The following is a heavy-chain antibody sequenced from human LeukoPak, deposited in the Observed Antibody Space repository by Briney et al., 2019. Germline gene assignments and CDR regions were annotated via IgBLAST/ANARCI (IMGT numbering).Heavy chain of an antibody. CDR1: GGTFSSYA. CDR3: ASEAMADAFDI. CDR2: IIPIFGTA. Sequence: GASVKVSCKASGGTFSSYAISWVRQAPGQGLEWMGGIIPIFGTANYAQKFQGRVTITTDESTSTAYMELSSLRSEDTAVYYCASEAMADAFDIWGQGTMVTVSS. D-gene: IGHD5-18*01. V-gene: IGHV1-69*05. J-gene: IGHJ3*02.